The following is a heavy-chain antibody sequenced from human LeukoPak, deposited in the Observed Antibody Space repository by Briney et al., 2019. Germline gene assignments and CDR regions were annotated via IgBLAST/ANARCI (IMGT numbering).Heavy chain of an antibody. CDR3: ARDSDSSGYYGYYGMDV. D-gene: IGHD3-22*01. J-gene: IGHJ6*02. CDR2: IYYSGST. Sequence: SETLSLTCTASGGSISSYYWSWIRQPPGKGLEWIGYIYYSGSTNYNPSLKSRVTISVDTSKNQFSLKLSSVTAAGTAVYYCARDSDSSGYYGYYGMDVWGQGTTVTVSS. CDR1: GGSISSYY. V-gene: IGHV4-59*01.